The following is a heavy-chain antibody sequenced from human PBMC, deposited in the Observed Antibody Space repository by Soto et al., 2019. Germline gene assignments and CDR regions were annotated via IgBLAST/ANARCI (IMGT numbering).Heavy chain of an antibody. V-gene: IGHV3-23*01. J-gene: IGHJ4*02. D-gene: IGHD3-3*01. CDR2: ISGSGGST. CDR1: GFTFSSYA. Sequence: GGSLRLSCAASGFTFSSYAMSWVRQAPGKGLEWVSAISGSGGSTYYADSEKGRFTISRDNSKNTLYLQMNSLRAEDTAVYYCAKDRFLEWLTDFDYWGQGTLVTVSS. CDR3: AKDRFLEWLTDFDY.